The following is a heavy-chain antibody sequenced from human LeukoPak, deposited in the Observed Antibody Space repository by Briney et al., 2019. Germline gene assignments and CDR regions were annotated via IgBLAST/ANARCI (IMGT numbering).Heavy chain of an antibody. D-gene: IGHD3-10*01. CDR2: VYYSGST. CDR1: GDFITASY. Sequence: SETLSLTCTVSGDFITASYWSWIRQPPGKGLEWIGYVYYSGSTEYNPSLRSRVTISLEMSKHQFSLNVTSVTAADTAVYYCASWPRIWFGELPFDYWGQGTLVTVSS. J-gene: IGHJ4*02. CDR3: ASWPRIWFGELPFDY. V-gene: IGHV4-59*08.